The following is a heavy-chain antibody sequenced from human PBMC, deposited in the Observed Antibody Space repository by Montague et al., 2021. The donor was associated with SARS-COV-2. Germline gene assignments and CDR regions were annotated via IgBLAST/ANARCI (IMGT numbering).Heavy chain of an antibody. V-gene: IGHV4-61*02. CDR2: IYPSGDT. D-gene: IGHD4-11*01. J-gene: IGHJ4*02. CDR1: GGSISSGSYY. CDR3: ARGSSNWHFDL. Sequence: TLSLTCTVSGGSISSGSYYWSWIRQPAGKGLEWLGRIYPSGDTTYEPSLESRVSMSIDTSKNEVFVRLTSVTAADTAVYYCARGSSNWHFDLWGQGILVTVSS.